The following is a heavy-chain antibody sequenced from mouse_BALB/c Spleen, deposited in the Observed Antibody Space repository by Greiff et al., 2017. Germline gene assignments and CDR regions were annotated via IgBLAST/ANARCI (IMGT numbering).Heavy chain of an antibody. D-gene: IGHD2-14*01. V-gene: IGHV1-9*01. CDR1: GYTFSSYW. CDR2: ILPGSGST. CDR3: ARWGYRYDVGAPFAY. J-gene: IGHJ3*01. Sequence: VQLQQSGAELMKPGASVKISCKATGYTFSSYWIEWVKQRPGHGLEWIGEILPGSGSTNYNEKFKGKATFTADTSSNTAYMQLSSLTSEDSAVYYCARWGYRYDVGAPFAYWGQGTLVTVSA.